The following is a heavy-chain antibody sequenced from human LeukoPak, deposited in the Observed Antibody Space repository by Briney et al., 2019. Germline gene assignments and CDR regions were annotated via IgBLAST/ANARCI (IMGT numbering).Heavy chain of an antibody. CDR3: ARGYDFAFSFDP. J-gene: IGHJ5*02. CDR1: GFTFSSYN. V-gene: IGHV3-30-3*01. CDR2: NSYDGANE. Sequence: GGSLRLSCAASGFTFSSYNMHWVRQAPGKGLEWVALNSYDGANEFYADSVKGRFTISRGNSKNTLYLQINSLRPEDTAVYFCARGYDFAFSFDPWGQGTLVTVSS. D-gene: IGHD3-3*01.